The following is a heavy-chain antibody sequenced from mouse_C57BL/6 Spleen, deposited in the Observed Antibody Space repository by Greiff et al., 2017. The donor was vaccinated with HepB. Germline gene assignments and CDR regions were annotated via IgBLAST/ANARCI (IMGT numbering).Heavy chain of an antibody. Sequence: EVKLVESGGGLVKPGGSLKLSCAASGFTFSDYGMHWVRQAPEKGLEWVAYISSGSSTIYYADTVKGRFTISRDNAKNTLFLQMTSLRSEDTAMYYYARPTNWGFDYWGQGTTLTVSS. CDR2: ISSGSSTI. D-gene: IGHD4-1*01. CDR1: GFTFSDYG. CDR3: ARPTNWGFDY. V-gene: IGHV5-17*01. J-gene: IGHJ2*01.